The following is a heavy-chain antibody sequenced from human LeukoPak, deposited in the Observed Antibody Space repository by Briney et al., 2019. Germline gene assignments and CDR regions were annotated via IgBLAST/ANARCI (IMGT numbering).Heavy chain of an antibody. D-gene: IGHD3-10*01. CDR1: GFAFSTYA. J-gene: IGHJ4*02. Sequence: TGGSLRLSCAASGFAFSTYAMHWVRQAPGKGLEWLAVISFDGNTKYYADSAKGRFTISRDNSKNTLYVQINSLRVEDTAVYYCARAMVRGVPFDYWGQGTLVTVSP. CDR3: ARAMVRGVPFDY. CDR2: ISFDGNTK. V-gene: IGHV3-30-3*01.